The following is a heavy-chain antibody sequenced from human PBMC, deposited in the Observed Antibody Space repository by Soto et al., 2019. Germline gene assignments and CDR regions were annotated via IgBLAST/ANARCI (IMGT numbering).Heavy chain of an antibody. CDR1: GYTFTGYY. D-gene: IGHD6-13*01. CDR3: ARVAAAAPYYGMDV. CDR2: INPNSGGT. J-gene: IGHJ6*02. Sequence: ASVKLSCKASGYTFTGYYMHCVRQAPGQGLEWMGWINPNSGGTNYAQKFQGWVTMTRDTSISTAYMELSRLRSDDTAVYYCARVAAAAPYYGMDVWGQGTTVTVSS. V-gene: IGHV1-2*04.